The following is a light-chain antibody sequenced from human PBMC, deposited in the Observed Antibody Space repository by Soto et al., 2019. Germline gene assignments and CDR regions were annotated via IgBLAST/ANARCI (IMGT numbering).Light chain of an antibody. J-gene: IGLJ3*02. V-gene: IGLV7-46*01. Sequence: QAVVTQEPSLTVSPGGTVTLTCGSSTGAVTSGHWPYWFQQKPGQAPKTLIYEGTKRPAGVSDRFSGSKSGNTASLTISGLQAEDEADYYCCSYARGSRAFGGGTKLTVL. CDR2: EGT. CDR3: CSYARGSRA. CDR1: TGAVTSGHW.